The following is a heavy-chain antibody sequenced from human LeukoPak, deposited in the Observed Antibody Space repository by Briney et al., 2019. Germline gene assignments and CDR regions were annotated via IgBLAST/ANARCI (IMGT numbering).Heavy chain of an antibody. V-gene: IGHV3-23*01. CDR2: IADAGT. CDR1: GFTFNDFA. D-gene: IGHD3-16*01. CDR3: ARNLGPFDV. J-gene: IGHJ3*01. Sequence: GGSLRLSCAASGFTFNDFAMTWVRQAPGKGLEWVSTIADAGTYYTDSVKGRFIISRDNSKNMLYLQLNSLRADDTAMYYCARNLGPFDVRGHGTMVTVSS.